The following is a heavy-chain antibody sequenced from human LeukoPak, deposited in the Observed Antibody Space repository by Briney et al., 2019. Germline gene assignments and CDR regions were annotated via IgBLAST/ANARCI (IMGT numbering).Heavy chain of an antibody. CDR2: IGTAGDT. D-gene: IGHD6-19*01. J-gene: IGHJ5*02. V-gene: IGHV3-13*01. Sequence: GGSLRLSCAASGFTFSRYEMHWVRQATGKGLVWVSAIGTAGDTYYPGSVKGRFTISRENAKNSLYLQMNSLRVGDTAVYYCARATGSGWQNNWFDPWGQGTLVTVSS. CDR1: GFTFSRYE. CDR3: ARATGSGWQNNWFDP.